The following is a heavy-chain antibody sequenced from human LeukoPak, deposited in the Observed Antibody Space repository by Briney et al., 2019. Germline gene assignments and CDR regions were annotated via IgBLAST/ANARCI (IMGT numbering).Heavy chain of an antibody. CDR2: IYYSGST. Sequence: SETLSLTCTVSGGFISSGGYYWSWIRQLPGKGLEWIGYIYYSGSTYYNPSLKSRVTISVDTSKNRFSLRLRSVTAADTAVYYCARTSIVVVVAAPYYFDYWGQGTLVTVSS. J-gene: IGHJ4*02. D-gene: IGHD2-15*01. CDR3: ARTSIVVVVAAPYYFDY. V-gene: IGHV4-31*03. CDR1: GGFISSGGYY.